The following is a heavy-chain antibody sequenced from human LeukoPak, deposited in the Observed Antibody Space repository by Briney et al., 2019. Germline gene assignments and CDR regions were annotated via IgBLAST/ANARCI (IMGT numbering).Heavy chain of an antibody. CDR2: INTNTGNP. V-gene: IGHV7-4-1*02. D-gene: IGHD3-22*01. CDR1: GYTFTSYA. J-gene: IGHJ4*02. CDR3: ARVVGNPANYYDSSGPILDY. Sequence: ASVKVSCKASGYTFTSYAMNWVRPAPGQGLEWMGWINTNTGNPTYAQGFTGRFVFSLDTSVSTAYLQISSLKAEDTAVYYCARVVGNPANYYDSSGPILDYWGQGTLVTVSS.